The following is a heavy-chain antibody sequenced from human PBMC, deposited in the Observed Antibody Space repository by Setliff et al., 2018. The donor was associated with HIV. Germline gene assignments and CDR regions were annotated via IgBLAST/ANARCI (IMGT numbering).Heavy chain of an antibody. CDR3: ASQGWGTAFDI. D-gene: IGHD7-27*01. V-gene: IGHV1-18*01. CDR1: GYTLTSYG. Sequence: ASVKVSCKASGYTLTSYGFNWVRQAPGQGLEWMGWISAYNGNTNYAQKLQGRVTMTTDTSTSTAYMELRSLRSDDTAVYYCASQGWGTAFDIRGQGTMVTVSS. CDR2: ISAYNGNT. J-gene: IGHJ3*02.